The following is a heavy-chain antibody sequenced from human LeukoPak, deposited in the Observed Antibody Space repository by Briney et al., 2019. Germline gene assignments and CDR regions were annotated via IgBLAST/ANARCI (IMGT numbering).Heavy chain of an antibody. V-gene: IGHV1-46*01. D-gene: IGHD6-13*01. J-gene: IGHJ4*02. Sequence: GASVKVSCKASGYTFTSYYMHWVRQAPGQGLEWMGIINPSGGSTNYAQKFQGRVTMTRDTSTNTVYMELSSLGSEDTAVYYCARTPIAAADPIWGYYFDFWGQGALVTVSS. CDR1: GYTFTSYY. CDR3: ARTPIAAADPIWGYYFDF. CDR2: INPSGGST.